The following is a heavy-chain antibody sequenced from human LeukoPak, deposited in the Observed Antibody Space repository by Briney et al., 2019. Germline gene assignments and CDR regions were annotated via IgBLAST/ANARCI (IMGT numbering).Heavy chain of an antibody. Sequence: SETLSLTCTVSGGSISSYYWSWIRQPPRKGLEWIGYIYYSGSTNYNPSLKSRVTISVDTSKNQFSLKLSSVTAADTAVYYCARHLGDIVDYFDYWGQGTLVTVSS. D-gene: IGHD5-12*01. V-gene: IGHV4-59*08. CDR1: GGSISSYY. CDR2: IYYSGST. J-gene: IGHJ4*02. CDR3: ARHLGDIVDYFDY.